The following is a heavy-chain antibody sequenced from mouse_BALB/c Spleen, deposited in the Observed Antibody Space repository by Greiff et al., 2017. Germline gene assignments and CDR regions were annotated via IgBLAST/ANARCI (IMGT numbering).Heavy chain of an antibody. CDR2: IWSGGST. CDR1: GFSLTSYG. Sequence: QVQLQQSGPGLVQPSQSLSITCPVSGFSLTSYGVHWVRQSPGKGLEWLGVIWSGGSTDSNAAFISRLSISKDNSKSQVFFKMNSLQADDTAIYYCARNSGYWGQGTSVTVSS. D-gene: IGHD3-2*02. J-gene: IGHJ4*01. V-gene: IGHV2-4-1*01. CDR3: ARNSGY.